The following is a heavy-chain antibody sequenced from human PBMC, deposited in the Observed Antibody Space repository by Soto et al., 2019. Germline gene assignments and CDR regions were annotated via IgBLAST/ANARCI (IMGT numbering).Heavy chain of an antibody. Sequence: SETLSLTCTVSGGSISSGGYYWSWIRQHPGKGLEWIGYIYYSGSTYYNPSLKSRVTISVDTSKNQFSLKLSSVTAADTAVYYCARQDYDSSGYPGHYYYGMDVWGQGTTVTV. D-gene: IGHD3-22*01. CDR3: ARQDYDSSGYPGHYYYGMDV. V-gene: IGHV4-31*03. CDR2: IYYSGST. J-gene: IGHJ6*02. CDR1: GGSISSGGYY.